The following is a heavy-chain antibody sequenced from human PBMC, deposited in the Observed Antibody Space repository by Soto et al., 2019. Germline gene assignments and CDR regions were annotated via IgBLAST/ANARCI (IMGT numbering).Heavy chain of an antibody. CDR2: IGGSGGAT. CDR3: AKTERGYRDPEY. V-gene: IGHV3-23*01. CDR1: GFRFSDYA. D-gene: IGHD5-12*01. J-gene: IGHJ4*02. Sequence: EVQVLESGGGLIQPGGSMRLSCAASGFRFSDYAMTWVRQAPGKGLEWVASIGGSGGATYYVDSVKGRFTISRDNSNNMVFLLMNSLRAEDTARYYCAKTERGYRDPEYWGRGTLVIVSS.